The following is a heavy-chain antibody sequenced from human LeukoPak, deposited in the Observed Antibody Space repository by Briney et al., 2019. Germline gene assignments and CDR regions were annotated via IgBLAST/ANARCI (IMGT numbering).Heavy chain of an antibody. Sequence: TSETLSLTCTVSGGSITFGSYYWTWIRQPAGKGLEWIGRIYTSGRTFYNPSLKSRVTISMDTSMNQVYLRLNSVTAADTAVYYCARARVIPASFDDWGQGALVTVSS. J-gene: IGHJ4*02. D-gene: IGHD3-16*02. V-gene: IGHV4-61*02. CDR1: GGSITFGSYY. CDR2: IYTSGRT. CDR3: ARARVIPASFDD.